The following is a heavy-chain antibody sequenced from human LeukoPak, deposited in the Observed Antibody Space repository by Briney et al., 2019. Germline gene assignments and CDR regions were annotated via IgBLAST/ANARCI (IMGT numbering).Heavy chain of an antibody. CDR1: GFTFSSYG. V-gene: IGHV3-30*02. Sequence: PGGSLRLSCAASGFTFSSYGMHWVRQAPGKGLEWVAFIRYDGSNKYYADSVKGRFTISRDNSKNTLYLQMSSLRAEDTAVYYCAKDRGVTGYFDYWGQGTLVTVSS. CDR2: IRYDGSNK. D-gene: IGHD1-14*01. CDR3: AKDRGVTGYFDY. J-gene: IGHJ4*02.